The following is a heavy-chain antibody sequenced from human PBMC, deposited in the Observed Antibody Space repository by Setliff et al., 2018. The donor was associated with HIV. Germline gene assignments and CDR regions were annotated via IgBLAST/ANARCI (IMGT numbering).Heavy chain of an antibody. Sequence: SVKVSCKASGGTFSSYAISWVRQAPGQGLEWMGGIIPIFGTANYAQKFQGRVTITADESTSTAYMELSSLRSEDTAVYYCARDRVIGSGWSQWGQGTLSPSPQ. D-gene: IGHD6-19*01. CDR3: ARDRVIGSGWSQ. CDR2: IIPIFGTA. V-gene: IGHV1-69*13. CDR1: GGTFSSYA. J-gene: IGHJ4*02.